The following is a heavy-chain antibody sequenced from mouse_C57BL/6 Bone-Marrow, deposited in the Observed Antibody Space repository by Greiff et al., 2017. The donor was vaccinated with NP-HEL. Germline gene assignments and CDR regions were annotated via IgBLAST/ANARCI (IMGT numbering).Heavy chain of an antibody. CDR3: ARDLYYYGSRRNWYFDV. Sequence: EVMLVGSGGGLVKPGGSLKLSCAASGFTFSSYAMSWVRQTPEKRLEWVATISDGGSYTYYPDNVKGRFTISRDNAKNNLYLQMSHLKSEDTAMYYCARDLYYYGSRRNWYFDVWGTGTTVTVSS. CDR1: GFTFSSYA. D-gene: IGHD1-1*01. J-gene: IGHJ1*03. V-gene: IGHV5-4*01. CDR2: ISDGGSYT.